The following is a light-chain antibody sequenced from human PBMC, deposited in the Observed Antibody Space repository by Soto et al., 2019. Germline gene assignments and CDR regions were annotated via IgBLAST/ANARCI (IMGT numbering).Light chain of an antibody. J-gene: IGKJ1*01. CDR1: QSVSSSY. V-gene: IGKV3-20*01. Sequence: EIVLTQSPGTLFLSPVERATLSCRASQSVSSSYLAWYQQKPGQAPRLLIYGASSRATGIPDRFTGSGSGTDFTLTINRLEPEDFAVYFCQQYGSSPQTFGQGTKVDIK. CDR2: GAS. CDR3: QQYGSSPQT.